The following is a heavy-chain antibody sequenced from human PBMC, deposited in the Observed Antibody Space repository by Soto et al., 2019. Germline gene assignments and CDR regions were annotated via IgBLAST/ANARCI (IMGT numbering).Heavy chain of an antibody. CDR2: ISAYNGNT. J-gene: IGHJ6*03. V-gene: IGHV1-18*01. D-gene: IGHD1-7*01. CDR1: GYTFTSYG. Sequence: ASVKVSCKASGYTFTSYGISWVRQAPGQGLEWMGWISAYNGNTNYAQKLQGRVTMTTDTSTSTAYMELRSLRSDDTAVYYCARNSNWNYGDYYYYMDVWGKGTTVTVSS. CDR3: ARNSNWNYGDYYYYMDV.